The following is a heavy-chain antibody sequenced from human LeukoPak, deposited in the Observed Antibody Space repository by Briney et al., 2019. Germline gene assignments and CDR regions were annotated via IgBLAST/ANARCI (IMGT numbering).Heavy chain of an antibody. D-gene: IGHD3-10*01. V-gene: IGHV3-11*01. CDR3: ARGFSLAGSGRLGPMLWAFDI. CDR1: GFTFSDYY. Sequence: PGGSLRLSCAASGFTFSDYYMSWIRQAPGKGLEWLSYISKNGKTIYYADSVKGRFTISRDNSKNTLYLQMNGLRAEDTAVYYCARGFSLAGSGRLGPMLWAFDIWGQGTMVTVSS. J-gene: IGHJ3*02. CDR2: ISKNGKTI.